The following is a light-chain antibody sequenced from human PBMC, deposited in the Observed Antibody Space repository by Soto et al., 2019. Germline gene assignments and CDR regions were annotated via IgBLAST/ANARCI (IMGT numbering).Light chain of an antibody. CDR3: SSYAGSNNFVV. J-gene: IGLJ2*01. CDR2: EVS. CDR1: TSDVGAYNY. V-gene: IGLV2-8*01. Sequence: QSVLTQPPSAAGSPGQSVTISCTGTTSDVGAYNYVSWYQQHPGKAPRLMIYEVSTRPSGVPDRFSGSKSGSTASLTVSGLQAEDEADYYCSSYAGSNNFVVFGGGTQLTVL.